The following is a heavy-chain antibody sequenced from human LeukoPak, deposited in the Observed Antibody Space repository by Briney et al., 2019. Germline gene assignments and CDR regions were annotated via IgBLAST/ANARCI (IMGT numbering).Heavy chain of an antibody. D-gene: IGHD3-16*01. Sequence: ASMKVSCKASGYIFTSYYMHWVRQAPGQGLEWLGVVYPSAGTSDPAQRFRARTTLSDDPSTSTAYMELRSQKSEDTAIYFCVREYHGGYFDFWGQGTLVTVSS. CDR1: GYIFTSYY. J-gene: IGHJ4*02. CDR3: VREYHGGYFDF. V-gene: IGHV1-46*03. CDR2: VYPSAGTS.